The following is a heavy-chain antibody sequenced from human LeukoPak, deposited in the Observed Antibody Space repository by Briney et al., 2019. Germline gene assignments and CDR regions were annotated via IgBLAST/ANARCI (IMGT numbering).Heavy chain of an antibody. CDR1: GFTVSSNY. D-gene: IGHD3-9*01. CDR2: IYSGGST. V-gene: IGHV3-53*01. CDR3: ARVPGYDILTGHYWYFDL. J-gene: IGHJ2*01. Sequence: GGSLRLSCAASGFTVSSNYMSWVRQAPGKGLEWVSVIYSGGSTHYADSVKGRFTISRDNSKNTLYLQMNSLRAEDTAVYYCARVPGYDILTGHYWYFDLWGRGTLVTVSS.